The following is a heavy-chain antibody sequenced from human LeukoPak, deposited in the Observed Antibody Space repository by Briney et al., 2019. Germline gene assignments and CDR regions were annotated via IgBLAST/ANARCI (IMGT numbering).Heavy chain of an antibody. CDR2: IIPIFGTA. CDR1: GGTFSSYA. CDR3: ARGIVGAPTGDY. Sequence: SVKVSCKASGGTFSSYAISWVRQAPGQGLEWMGGIIPIFGTANYAQKFQGRVTMTEDTSTDTAYMELSSLRSEDTAVYYCARGIVGAPTGDYWGQGTLVTVSS. J-gene: IGHJ4*02. V-gene: IGHV1-69*06. D-gene: IGHD1-26*01.